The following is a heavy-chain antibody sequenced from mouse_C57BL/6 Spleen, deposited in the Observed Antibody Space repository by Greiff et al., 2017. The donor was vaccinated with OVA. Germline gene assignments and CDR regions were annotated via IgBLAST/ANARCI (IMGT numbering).Heavy chain of an antibody. J-gene: IGHJ2*01. Sequence: ESGPGLVKPSQSLSLTCSVTGYSITSGYYWNWIRQFPGNKLEWMGYISYDGSNNYNPSLKNRISITRDTSKNQFFLKLNSVTTEDTATYYCARDGGSSGYGYWGQGTTLTVSS. CDR2: ISYDGSN. CDR3: ARDGGSSGYGY. V-gene: IGHV3-6*01. D-gene: IGHD3-2*02. CDR1: GYSITSGYY.